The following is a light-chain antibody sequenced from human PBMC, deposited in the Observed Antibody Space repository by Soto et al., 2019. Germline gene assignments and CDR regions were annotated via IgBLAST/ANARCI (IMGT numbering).Light chain of an antibody. CDR2: EAS. CDR3: QLYAGSSMYT. V-gene: IGKV1-5*03. CDR1: QSSGKW. J-gene: IGKJ2*01. Sequence: DIQMTQYPSTLSASVGDRVTITCRASQSSGKWLAWFQQKPGKAPQLLIYEASRLQSGVPSRFSGGVSGTDFALTVSSLQPGEFGIYYCQLYAGSSMYTFGQGTIL.